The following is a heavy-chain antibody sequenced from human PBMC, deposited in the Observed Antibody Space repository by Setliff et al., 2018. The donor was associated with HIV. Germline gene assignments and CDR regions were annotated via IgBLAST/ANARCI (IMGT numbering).Heavy chain of an antibody. Sequence: SETLSLTCNVSGFSFRNSFYNWSWIRQPAGKGLEWIGHIYTSGSTNYNPSLKSRVTISVDTSKNQFYLKLSSVTAADTAVYYCARILLYDSSAYFVNAFDIWGQGTVVTVSS. CDR3: ARILLYDSSAYFVNAFDI. V-gene: IGHV4-61*09. CDR1: GFSFRNSFYN. D-gene: IGHD3-22*01. J-gene: IGHJ3*02. CDR2: IYTSGST.